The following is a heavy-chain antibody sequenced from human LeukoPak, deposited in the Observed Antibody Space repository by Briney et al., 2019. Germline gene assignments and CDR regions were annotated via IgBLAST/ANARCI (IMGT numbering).Heavy chain of an antibody. CDR3: ASARGAARPSTWFDP. D-gene: IGHD6-6*01. CDR2: INHSGST. J-gene: IGHJ5*02. CDR1: GGSFSGYY. Sequence: SETLSLTCAVYGGSFSGYYWSWIRQPPGKGLEWIGEINHSGSTNYNPSLKSRVTISVDTSKNQFSLKLSSVTAADTAVYYCASARGAARPSTWFDPWGQGTLVTVSS. V-gene: IGHV4-34*01.